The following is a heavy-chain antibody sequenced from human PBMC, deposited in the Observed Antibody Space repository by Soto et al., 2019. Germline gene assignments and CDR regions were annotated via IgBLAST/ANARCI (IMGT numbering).Heavy chain of an antibody. D-gene: IGHD3-16*01. Sequence: EVQLVESGGGLVKPGGSLRLSCAASGFTFSNAWMNWVRQAPGKGLELVGRIKSKTDGGTTDYAATVKGRFTISRDDSKNTLYLQMNSLKTEDPAVYYCTMGGRYYYGMDVWGQGTTVTVSS. CDR1: GFTFSNAW. V-gene: IGHV3-15*07. J-gene: IGHJ6*02. CDR3: TMGGRYYYGMDV. CDR2: IKSKTDGGTT.